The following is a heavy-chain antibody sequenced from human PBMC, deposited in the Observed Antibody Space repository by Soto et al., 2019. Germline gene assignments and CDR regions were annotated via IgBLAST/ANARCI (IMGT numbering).Heavy chain of an antibody. V-gene: IGHV3-21*01. CDR3: ARDPDDYIWGSYRYTIDY. Sequence: EVQLVESGGGLVKPGGSLRLSCAASGFTFSSYSMNWVRQAPGKGLEWVSSISSSSSYIYYADSVKGRFTISRDNAKNSLYLKMNSLRAEDTAVYYCARDPDDYIWGSYRYTIDYWGQGTMVTVSS. D-gene: IGHD3-16*02. CDR2: ISSSSSYI. J-gene: IGHJ4*02. CDR1: GFTFSSYS.